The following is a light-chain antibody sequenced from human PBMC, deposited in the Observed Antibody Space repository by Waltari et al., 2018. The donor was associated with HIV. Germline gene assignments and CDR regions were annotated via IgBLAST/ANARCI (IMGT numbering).Light chain of an antibody. J-gene: IGLJ3*02. CDR1: SSDIGDYNY. Sequence: QSALTQPASVSESPGQSITIPCTGTSSDIGDYNYVSWFQPHPTKAPKLIIFDVSYRPSGVSNRFSGSKSGNTASLTISGLQAEDEADYYCSSYTTIYTWVFGGGTKLTVL. CDR3: SSYTTIYTWV. V-gene: IGLV2-14*01. CDR2: DVS.